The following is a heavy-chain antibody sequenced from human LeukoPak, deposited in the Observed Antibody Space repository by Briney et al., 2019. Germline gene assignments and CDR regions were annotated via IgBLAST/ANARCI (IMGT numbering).Heavy chain of an antibody. CDR3: AKDTRGIGVACNFDY. CDR2: IWYDGSNK. Sequence: GGSVRLSCAASGFTFSSYGMHWVRKAPGKGLEWVAVIWYDGSNKYYADSVKGRFTISRDNSKNTLYLQMNSLRAEDRAVYYCAKDTRGIGVACNFDYWGQGTLVTVSS. D-gene: IGHD6-19*01. J-gene: IGHJ4*02. CDR1: GFTFSSYG. V-gene: IGHV3-33*06.